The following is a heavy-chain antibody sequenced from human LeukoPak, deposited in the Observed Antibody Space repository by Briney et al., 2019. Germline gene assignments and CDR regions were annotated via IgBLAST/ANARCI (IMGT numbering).Heavy chain of an antibody. V-gene: IGHV1-69*05. CDR2: IIPILGTA. D-gene: IGHD6-6*01. Sequence: GASVKVSCKASGGTFSSYAISWVRQAPGQGLEWMGGIIPILGTANYAQKFQGRVTITTDESTSTAYMELSSLRSEDTAVYYCAREKQLAPSYWFDPWGQGTLVTVSS. CDR3: AREKQLAPSYWFDP. J-gene: IGHJ5*02. CDR1: GGTFSSYA.